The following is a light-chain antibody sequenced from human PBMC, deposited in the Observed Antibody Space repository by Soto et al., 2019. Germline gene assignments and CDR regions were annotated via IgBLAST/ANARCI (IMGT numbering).Light chain of an antibody. J-gene: IGKJ1*01. Sequence: DIQMTQSPSSLSASVGNRVTITYQASQSISSYLNWYQQKPGKAPKLLIYAASSLQSGVPSRFSGSGSGTDFTLTISSLQPEDFATYYCQQSYSTPWTFGQGTKVEIK. V-gene: IGKV1-39*01. CDR1: QSISSY. CDR3: QQSYSTPWT. CDR2: AAS.